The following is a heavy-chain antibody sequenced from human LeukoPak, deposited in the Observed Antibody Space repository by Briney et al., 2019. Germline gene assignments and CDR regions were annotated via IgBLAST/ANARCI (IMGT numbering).Heavy chain of an antibody. V-gene: IGHV1-24*01. CDR2: FDPEDGET. CDR3: ATVAYYYDSSGYYY. Sequence: ASVKVSCKVSGYTLTELSMHWVRQAPGKGLEWMGGFDPEDGETVYAQKFQGRVTMTEDTSTDTAYMELSSLRSEDTAVYYCATVAYYYDSSGYYYWGQGTLVTVSS. D-gene: IGHD3-22*01. CDR1: GYTLTELS. J-gene: IGHJ4*02.